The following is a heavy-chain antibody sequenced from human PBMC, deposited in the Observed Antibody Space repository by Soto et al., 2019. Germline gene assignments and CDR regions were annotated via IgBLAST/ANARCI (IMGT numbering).Heavy chain of an antibody. Sequence: QVQLQESGPGLVKPSETLSLTCTVSGGSISSYYWSWIRQPPGKGLEWIGYIYYSGSTNYNPSLKSRVTISVDTYKNQFSLKLSYVTAADTAVYYCARSTGGSSWYWFDPWGQGTLVTVSS. CDR3: ARSTGGSSWYWFDP. CDR1: GGSISSYY. D-gene: IGHD6-13*01. V-gene: IGHV4-59*01. CDR2: IYYSGST. J-gene: IGHJ5*02.